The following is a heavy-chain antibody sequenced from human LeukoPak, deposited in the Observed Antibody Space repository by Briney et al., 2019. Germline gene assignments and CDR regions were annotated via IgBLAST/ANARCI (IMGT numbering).Heavy chain of an antibody. D-gene: IGHD1-7*01. V-gene: IGHV3-48*01. CDR3: ARDRSDRSGITGTRGHFDY. Sequence: PGGSLRLSCAASGFTFSSYEMNWVRQAPGKGLEWVSYISSTTNTIYYADSVKGRFTVSRDNAKNSLYLQMNSLRAEDTAVYFCARDRSDRSGITGTRGHFDYWGQGTLVTVSS. CDR2: ISSTTNTI. CDR1: GFTFSSYE. J-gene: IGHJ4*02.